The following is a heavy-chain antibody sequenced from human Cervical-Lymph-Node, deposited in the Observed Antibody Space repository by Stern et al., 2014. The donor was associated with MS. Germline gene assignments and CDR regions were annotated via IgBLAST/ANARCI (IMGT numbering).Heavy chain of an antibody. CDR2: SWSDGTKK. V-gene: IGHV3-33*01. CDR3: ARDDRTSWYGGMPH. D-gene: IGHD6-13*01. Sequence: DQLVESGGGAVQPGGSLRLSCATSGFTFGGYGMYWVRQAPGKGLEWVASSWSDGTKKDYADSVKGRFTISRDNSKNTLYLQMTSLRAEDTAVYYCARDDRTSWYGGMPHWGQGTLVTVSS. J-gene: IGHJ4*02. CDR1: GFTFGGYG.